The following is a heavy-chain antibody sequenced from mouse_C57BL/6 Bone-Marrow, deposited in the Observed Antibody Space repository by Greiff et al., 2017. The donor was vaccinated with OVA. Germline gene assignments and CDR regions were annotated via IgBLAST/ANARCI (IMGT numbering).Heavy chain of an antibody. CDR1: GFSLTSYG. J-gene: IGHJ3*01. V-gene: IGHV2-6-1*01. CDR2: IWSDGST. D-gene: IGHD1-1*01. CDR3: ARHERDYYGSSPFAY. Sequence: VQGVESGPGLVAPSQSLSITCTVSGFSLTSYGVHWVRQPPGKGLEWLVVIWSDGSTTYNSALKSRLSISKDNSKSQVFLKMNSLQTDDTAMYYCARHERDYYGSSPFAYWGQGTLVTVSA.